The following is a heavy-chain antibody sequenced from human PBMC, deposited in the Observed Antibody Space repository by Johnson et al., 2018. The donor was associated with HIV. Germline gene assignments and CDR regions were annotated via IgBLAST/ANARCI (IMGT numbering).Heavy chain of an antibody. CDR2: IGTAGDT. J-gene: IGHJ3*02. Sequence: VQLVESGGELVQPGGSLRLSCAASGFTFSSYAMHWVRQATGKGLEWVSAIGTAGDTSYPGSVKGRFTISRENAKNSLYLQMNSLRAGDTAVYYCAKDWTPVVKSPIVAFDIWGQGTMVNVSS. CDR3: AKDWTPVVKSPIVAFDI. V-gene: IGHV3-13*01. D-gene: IGHD4-23*01. CDR1: GFTFSSYA.